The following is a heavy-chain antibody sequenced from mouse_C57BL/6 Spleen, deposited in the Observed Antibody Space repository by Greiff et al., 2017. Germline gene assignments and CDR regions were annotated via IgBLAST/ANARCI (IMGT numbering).Heavy chain of an antibody. CDR1: GYAFSSSW. V-gene: IGHV1-82*01. J-gene: IGHJ2*01. CDR3: ARPDY. CDR2: IYPGDGDT. Sequence: VKLQESGPELVKPGASVKISCKASGYAFSSSWLNWVKQRPGTGLEWIGRIYPGDGDTNYNGKFKGKATLTADKSSSTAYMQLSSLTSEDSAVYFCARPDYWGQGTTLTVAS.